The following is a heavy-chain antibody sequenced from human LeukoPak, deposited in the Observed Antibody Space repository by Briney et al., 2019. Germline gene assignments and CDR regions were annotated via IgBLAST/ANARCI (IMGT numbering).Heavy chain of an antibody. CDR3: AKGDIVVVVAATVGY. CDR1: GFTFSSYS. J-gene: IGHJ4*02. Sequence: PGGSLRLSCAASGFTFSSYSMNWVRQAPGKGLEWVSYISSSSSTIYYADSVKGRFTISRDNSKNTLYLQMNSLRAEDTAAYYCAKGDIVVVVAATVGYWGQGTLVTVSS. V-gene: IGHV3-48*01. D-gene: IGHD2-15*01. CDR2: ISSSSSTI.